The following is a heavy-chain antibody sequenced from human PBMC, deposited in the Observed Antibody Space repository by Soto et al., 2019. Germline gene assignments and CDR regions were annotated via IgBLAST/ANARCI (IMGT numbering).Heavy chain of an antibody. CDR1: GFPFTSYA. J-gene: IGHJ4*02. Sequence: GGSLRLCCAASGFPFTSYAMSWVRQAPGKGLEWVSTISGTGGSTYYPDSVKGRFTISRDNSKNTVYLQMNSLRAEDAAVYYCAKEMTSGYYLFDYWGQGTLVTVSS. CDR2: ISGTGGST. D-gene: IGHD3-22*01. CDR3: AKEMTSGYYLFDY. V-gene: IGHV3-23*01.